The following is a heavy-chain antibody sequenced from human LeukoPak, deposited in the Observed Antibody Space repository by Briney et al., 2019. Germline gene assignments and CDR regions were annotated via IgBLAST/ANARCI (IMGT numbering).Heavy chain of an antibody. J-gene: IGHJ6*03. CDR3: ARENAEQQLGYRSVLSVDGYYHMDV. Sequence: GGSQRLSYAASGFTFSSYGKHWVRQAPGKGLEWVAVIWYDGSNKYYADSVKGRFTISRDNSKNTLYLQMNSLRAEDTAVYYCARENAEQQLGYRSVLSVDGYYHMDVWGKGTTVTVSS. V-gene: IGHV3-33*01. CDR1: GFTFSSYG. CDR2: IWYDGSNK. D-gene: IGHD6-13*01.